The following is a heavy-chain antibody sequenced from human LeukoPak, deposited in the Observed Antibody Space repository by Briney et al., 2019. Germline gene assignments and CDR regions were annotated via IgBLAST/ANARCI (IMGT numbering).Heavy chain of an antibody. D-gene: IGHD4-17*01. CDR1: GASISSGGYY. CDR3: AREERRDYGETNWFDP. V-gene: IGHV4-31*03. Sequence: PSETLSLTSTVSGASISSGGYYWSWIRQHPGKGLEWIGYIYYSGSTFYNPSLKSRVTISVDTSKNQFSLKLSSVTAADTAVYYCAREERRDYGETNWFDPWGQGTLVTASS. J-gene: IGHJ5*02. CDR2: IYYSGST.